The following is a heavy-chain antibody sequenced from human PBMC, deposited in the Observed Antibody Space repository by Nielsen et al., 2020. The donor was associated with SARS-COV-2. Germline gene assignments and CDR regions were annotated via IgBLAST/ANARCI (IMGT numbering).Heavy chain of an antibody. D-gene: IGHD3-3*01. Sequence: SETLSLTCTVSGGSISSSNYYWGWIRQPPGKGLEWIGSIYYSGSTYYNPSLKSRVTISVDTSKNQFSLKLSSVTAADTAVYYCASRESGNFDYWGQGTLVTVSS. J-gene: IGHJ4*02. V-gene: IGHV4-39*01. CDR1: GGSISSSNYY. CDR3: ASRESGNFDY. CDR2: IYYSGST.